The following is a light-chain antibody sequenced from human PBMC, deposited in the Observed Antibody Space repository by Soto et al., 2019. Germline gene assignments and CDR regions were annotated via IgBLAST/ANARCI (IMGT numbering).Light chain of an antibody. V-gene: IGLV2-11*01. Sequence: QSALTQPRSVSGSPGQSVTISCTGTSSDIGYFNYVSWYQQHPGKVPKLMIHDVNKRPSGVPDRFSGSKSGNTASLTISGLQAEDEADYYCCSYAATYTVFGGGTKVTVL. CDR3: CSYAATYTV. CDR1: SSDIGYFNY. J-gene: IGLJ2*01. CDR2: DVN.